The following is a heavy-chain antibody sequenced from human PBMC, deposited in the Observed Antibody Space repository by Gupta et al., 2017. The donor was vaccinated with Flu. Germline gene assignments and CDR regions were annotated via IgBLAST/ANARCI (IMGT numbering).Heavy chain of an antibody. J-gene: IGHJ4*02. CDR1: GFTFSSFA. Sequence: EVQLLESGGGLVQPGGSLRLSCSASGFTFSSFAMSWVRQAPVKGLEWVSAITASGGGTYDADSVKGRFTISRDKSKNTLYLPMKRLRAEDTAVYYWAKEPGGSSHATWGQGTLVPVS. CDR2: ITASGGGT. D-gene: IGHD3-16*01. CDR3: AKEPGGSSHAT. V-gene: IGHV3-23*01.